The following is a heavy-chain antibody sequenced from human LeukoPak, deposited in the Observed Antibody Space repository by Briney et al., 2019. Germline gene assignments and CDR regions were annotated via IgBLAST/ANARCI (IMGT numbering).Heavy chain of an antibody. V-gene: IGHV4-38-2*02. CDR2: INHSGSA. CDR3: ARLTYSNNWYFRRGLDNWFDP. CDR1: GYSISSGYY. Sequence: SETLSLTCTVSGYSISSGYYWTWIRQPPGKGLEWIGEINHSGSANYNPSLKSRVTISVDAPKSQFSLRLSSVTAADTAVYYCARLTYSNNWYFRRGLDNWFDPWGQGTLVTVSS. J-gene: IGHJ5*02. D-gene: IGHD6-13*01.